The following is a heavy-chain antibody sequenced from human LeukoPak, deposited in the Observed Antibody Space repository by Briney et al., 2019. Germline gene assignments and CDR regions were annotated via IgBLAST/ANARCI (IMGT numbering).Heavy chain of an antibody. CDR3: AREGDYVWGSYRS. D-gene: IGHD3-16*02. CDR2: IYTSGST. J-gene: IGHJ5*02. Sequence: SETLSLTCTVSGCSVTSYYWSWIRQPAGKGLEWIGRIYTSGSTNYNPSLKSRVTMSVDTSKNQFSLKLSSVTAADTAVYYCAREGDYVWGSYRSWGQGTLVTVSS. CDR1: GCSVTSYY. V-gene: IGHV4-4*07.